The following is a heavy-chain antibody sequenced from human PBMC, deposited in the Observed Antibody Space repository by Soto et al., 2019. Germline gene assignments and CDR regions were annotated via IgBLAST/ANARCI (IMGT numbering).Heavy chain of an antibody. D-gene: IGHD2-2*01. Sequence: SETLSLTCTVYGGSISSGGYYWSWIRQHPGKGLEWIGYIYYSGSTYYNPSLKSRVTTSVDTSKNQFSLKLSSVTAADTAVYYCARVVPAAPFDPWGQGTLVTVSS. CDR1: GGSISSGGYY. J-gene: IGHJ5*02. CDR3: ARVVPAAPFDP. CDR2: IYYSGST. V-gene: IGHV4-31*03.